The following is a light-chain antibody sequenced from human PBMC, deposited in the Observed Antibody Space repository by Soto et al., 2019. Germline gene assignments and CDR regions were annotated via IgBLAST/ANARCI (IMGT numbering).Light chain of an antibody. J-gene: IGKJ1*01. CDR1: KSVNNNY. CDR3: QQYGSSYRT. Sequence: GSPSLSEGERVTLSCRASKSVNNNYLAWYQLKPGQAPRLLIYVASSRATGIPDRFSGSGSGTDLTLSISRLEPQDSAVSDCQQYGSSYRTFGQGTKVDIK. CDR2: VAS. V-gene: IGKV3-20*01.